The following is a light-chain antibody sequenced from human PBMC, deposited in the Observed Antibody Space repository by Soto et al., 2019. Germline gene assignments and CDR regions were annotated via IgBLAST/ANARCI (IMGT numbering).Light chain of an antibody. J-gene: IGKJ1*01. CDR2: ELF. CDR3: MQSIQVPRT. V-gene: IGKV2D-29*01. CDR1: QSLLPSYGKTD. Sequence: LVTQTSPPFFRNPGTPGSISCKSSQSLLPSYGKTDVYWYPQKPGQPPQLLVYELFKRFSGVSDRFSGSGSGTDFTLKISRVEAGDVGTYYCMQSIQVPRTFGQGTKVEVK.